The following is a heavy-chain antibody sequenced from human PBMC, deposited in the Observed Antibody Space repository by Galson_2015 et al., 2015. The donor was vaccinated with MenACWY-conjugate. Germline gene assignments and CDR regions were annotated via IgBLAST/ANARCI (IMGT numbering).Heavy chain of an antibody. V-gene: IGHV3-23*01. CDR2: ISGSGGST. Sequence: SLRLSCAASGFTFSSYAMSWVRQAPGKGLEWVSAISGSGGSTYYADSVKGRFTISRDNSKNTLYLQMNSLRAEDTAVYYCAKVGGYSYGYPSDYWGQGTLVTVSS. D-gene: IGHD5-18*01. CDR3: AKVGGYSYGYPSDY. CDR1: GFTFSSYA. J-gene: IGHJ4*02.